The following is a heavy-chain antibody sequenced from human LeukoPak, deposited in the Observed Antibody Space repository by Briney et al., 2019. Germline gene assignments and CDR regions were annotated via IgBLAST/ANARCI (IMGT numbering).Heavy chain of an antibody. Sequence: ASVKVSCKASGHTFTSYGISWVRQAPGQGLEWMGWISAYNGNTNYAQKLQGRVTMTTDTSTSTAYMELRSLRPDDTAVYYCARAGYCSSTSCYHQPNNWFDPWGQGTLVTVSS. CDR1: GHTFTSYG. CDR3: ARAGYCSSTSCYHQPNNWFDP. V-gene: IGHV1-18*01. CDR2: ISAYNGNT. J-gene: IGHJ5*02. D-gene: IGHD2-2*01.